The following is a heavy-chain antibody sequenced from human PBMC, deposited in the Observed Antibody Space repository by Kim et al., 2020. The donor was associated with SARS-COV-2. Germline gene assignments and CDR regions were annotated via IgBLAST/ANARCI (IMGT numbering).Heavy chain of an antibody. J-gene: IGHJ6*02. Sequence: GGSLRLSCAASGFTFSSYGMHWVRQAPGKGLEWVAVIWYDGSNKYYADSVKGRFTISRDNSKNTLYLQMNSLRAEDTAVYYCAKDQGYSSSWYYYYYGMDVWGQGTTVTVSS. D-gene: IGHD6-13*01. CDR3: AKDQGYSSSWYYYYYGMDV. CDR1: GFTFSSYG. CDR2: IWYDGSNK. V-gene: IGHV3-33*06.